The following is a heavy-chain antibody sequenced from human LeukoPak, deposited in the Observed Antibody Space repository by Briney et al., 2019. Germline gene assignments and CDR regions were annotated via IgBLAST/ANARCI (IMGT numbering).Heavy chain of an antibody. Sequence: APVKVSCKASGYTFTGYYLHWVRQAPGQGLEWMGWVNPHSGGTNYAQKFQGRVTMTRDTSTSTAYMELSGLRSDDTAVFYCARDSKSARPFYYYFYGLDVWGQGTTVTVSS. CDR3: ARDSKSARPFYYYFYGLDV. V-gene: IGHV1-2*02. CDR2: VNPHSGGT. D-gene: IGHD1-1*01. CDR1: GYTFTGYY. J-gene: IGHJ6*02.